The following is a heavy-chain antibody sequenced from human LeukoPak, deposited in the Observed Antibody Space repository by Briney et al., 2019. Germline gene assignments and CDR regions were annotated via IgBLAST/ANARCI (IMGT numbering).Heavy chain of an antibody. CDR1: GYTFTSYY. D-gene: IGHD2-2*01. V-gene: IGHV1-46*01. CDR3: ARGPRWIVVVPADWFDP. J-gene: IGHJ5*02. CDR2: INPSGGST. Sequence: GASVKVSCTASGYTFTSYYMHWVRQAPGQGLEWMGIINPSGGSTSYAQKFQGRVTMTRDTSTSTVYMELSSLRSEDTAVYYCARGPRWIVVVPADWFDPWGQGTLVTVSS.